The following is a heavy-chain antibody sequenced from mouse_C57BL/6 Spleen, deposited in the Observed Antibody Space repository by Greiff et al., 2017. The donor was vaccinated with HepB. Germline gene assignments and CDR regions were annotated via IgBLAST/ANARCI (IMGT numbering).Heavy chain of an antibody. CDR2: INPNNGGT. CDR3: ARGGYDGYYVMDY. D-gene: IGHD2-3*01. Sequence: EVQLQQSGPELVKPGASVKISCKASGYTFTDYYMNWVKQSHGKSLEWIGDINPNNGGTSYNQKFKGKATLTVDKSSSTAYMELRSLTSEDSAVYYCARGGYDGYYVMDYWGQGTSVTVSS. CDR1: GYTFTDYY. V-gene: IGHV1-26*01. J-gene: IGHJ4*01.